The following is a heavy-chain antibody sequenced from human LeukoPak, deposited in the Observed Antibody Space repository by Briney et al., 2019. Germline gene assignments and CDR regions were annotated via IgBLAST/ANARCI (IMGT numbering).Heavy chain of an antibody. Sequence: GESLKTSCKGSGFTFSSYWIAWVRQMPGKGLEWMGIIYPGDSDTRYSPSFQGQVTLSADKSISTAYLQWSSLKASDTAMYFCARHLSGYSYDYWGQGTLVTVSS. D-gene: IGHD5-18*01. CDR2: IYPGDSDT. J-gene: IGHJ4*02. CDR1: GFTFSSYW. V-gene: IGHV5-51*01. CDR3: ARHLSGYSYDY.